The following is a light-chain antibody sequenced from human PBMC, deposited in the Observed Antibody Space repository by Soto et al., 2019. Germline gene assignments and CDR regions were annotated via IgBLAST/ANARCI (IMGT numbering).Light chain of an antibody. J-gene: IGKJ1*01. V-gene: IGKV2-28*01. CDR3: MQPLQSWT. CDR1: QSLLHSNGYNY. CDR2: LGS. Sequence: IVMTQSRLSLPVTPGEPASISCRSSQSLLHSNGYNYLDWYLQKPGQSPQLLIYLGSNRASGVPDRFSGSGSGTDFTLKISRVEAEDVGVYYCMQPLQSWTFGQGTKVDIK.